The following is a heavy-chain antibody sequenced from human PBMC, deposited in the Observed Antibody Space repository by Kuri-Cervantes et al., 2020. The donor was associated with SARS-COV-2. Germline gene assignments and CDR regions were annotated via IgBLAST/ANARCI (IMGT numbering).Heavy chain of an antibody. Sequence: ASVKVSCKASGYTFTSYDINWVRQATGQGLEWMGWMNPNSGNTGYAQKFQDRVTMTEDTSTDTAYMELSSLRSEDTAVYYCATAPKSRGYYYAPFYFDYWGQGTLVTVSS. CDR1: GYTFTSYD. CDR2: MNPNSGNT. D-gene: IGHD3-22*01. J-gene: IGHJ4*02. V-gene: IGHV1-8*02. CDR3: ATAPKSRGYYYAPFYFDY.